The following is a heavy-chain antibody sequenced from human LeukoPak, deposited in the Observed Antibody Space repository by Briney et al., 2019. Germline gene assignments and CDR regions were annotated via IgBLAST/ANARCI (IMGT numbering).Heavy chain of an antibody. CDR3: ARNIWFGESNDAFDF. CDR2: INPNSGGT. Sequence: ASVKVSCKASRGTFSSYAISWVRQAPGQGLEWMGWINPNSGGTNYAQKFQGRVTMTRDTSISTAYMELSRLRSDDTAVYYCARNIWFGESNDAFDFWGQGTMVTVSS. V-gene: IGHV1-2*02. D-gene: IGHD3-10*01. CDR1: RGTFSSYA. J-gene: IGHJ3*01.